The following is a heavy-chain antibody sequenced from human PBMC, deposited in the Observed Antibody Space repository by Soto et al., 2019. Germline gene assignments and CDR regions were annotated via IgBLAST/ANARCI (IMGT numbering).Heavy chain of an antibody. D-gene: IGHD2-15*01. CDR3: ARHYCSGGSCPRPFDY. CDR1: GFTFTSSA. V-gene: IGHV1-58*01. Sequence: GASVKVSCKASGFTFTSSAVQWVRQARGQRLEWIGWIVVGSGNTNYAQKFQGRVTITRDMSTSTAYMELSSLRSEDTAVYYCARHYCSGGSCPRPFDYWGQGTLVTVSS. J-gene: IGHJ4*02. CDR2: IVVGSGNT.